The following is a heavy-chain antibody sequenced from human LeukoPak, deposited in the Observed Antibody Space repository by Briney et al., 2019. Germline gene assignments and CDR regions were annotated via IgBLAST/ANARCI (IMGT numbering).Heavy chain of an antibody. CDR1: GGSISGYY. Sequence: ETLSLTCAVYGGSISGYYWSWVRQAPGKGLEWVSVIYSGGSTYYADSVKGRFTISRDNSKNTLYLQMNSLRAEDTAVYYCARDHDYGDYVPLGYWGQGTLVTVSS. V-gene: IGHV3-53*01. CDR2: IYSGGST. CDR3: ARDHDYGDYVPLGY. D-gene: IGHD4-17*01. J-gene: IGHJ4*02.